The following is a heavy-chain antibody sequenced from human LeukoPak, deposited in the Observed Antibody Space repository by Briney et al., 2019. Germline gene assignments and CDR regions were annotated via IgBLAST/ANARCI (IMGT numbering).Heavy chain of an antibody. CDR3: ARHQDYYDTSGYYMDYYYMDV. CDR2: INPNSGGT. CDR1: GYTFTGYY. D-gene: IGHD3-22*01. V-gene: IGHV1-2*06. Sequence: ASVKVSCKASGYTFTGYYMHWVRQAPGQGLEWMGRINPNSGGTNYAQKFQGRVTITRDTSISTAYMELSRLRSDDTAVYYCARHQDYYDTSGYYMDYYYMDVWGKGTTVTISS. J-gene: IGHJ6*03.